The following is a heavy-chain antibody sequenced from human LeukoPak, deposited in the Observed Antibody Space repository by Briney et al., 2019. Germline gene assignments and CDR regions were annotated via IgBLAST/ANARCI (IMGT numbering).Heavy chain of an antibody. CDR1: GGSISSGDYY. CDR2: IYYSGST. V-gene: IGHV4-30-4*01. D-gene: IGHD1-14*01. CDR3: ARDAATAGTTDY. Sequence: SEALSLTCTVSGGSISSGDYYWSWIRQPPGKGLEWIGYIYYSGSTYYNPSLKSRVTISVDTSKNQFSLKLSSVTAADTAVYYCARDAATAGTTDYWGQGTLVTVSS. J-gene: IGHJ4*02.